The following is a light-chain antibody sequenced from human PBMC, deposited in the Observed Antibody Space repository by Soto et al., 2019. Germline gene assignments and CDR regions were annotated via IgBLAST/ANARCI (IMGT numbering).Light chain of an antibody. Sequence: EIVLTQSPGTLSLSPGERATLSCRASHTISSSYLAWYQQKPGQAPRLVMYGISRRATGIPDRFSGSGSGTDFTLTITRLEPEDFAVYYCQQYVTPSPRTFGQGTKVEIK. V-gene: IGKV3-20*01. CDR3: QQYVTPSPRT. J-gene: IGKJ1*01. CDR2: GIS. CDR1: HTISSSY.